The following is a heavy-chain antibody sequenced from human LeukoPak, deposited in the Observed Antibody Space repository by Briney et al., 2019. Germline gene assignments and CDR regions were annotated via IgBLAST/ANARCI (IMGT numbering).Heavy chain of an antibody. Sequence: GESLKISCKGSGYSFTNYWIGWVRQMPGKGLKWMGIIYPGDSDARYSPSFQGQVTISADKSISTAYLQWSSLKASDTAMYYCARPRKRWFGESLPAQLDYWGQGTLVTVSS. J-gene: IGHJ4*02. CDR2: IYPGDSDA. V-gene: IGHV5-51*01. D-gene: IGHD3-10*01. CDR3: ARPRKRWFGESLPAQLDY. CDR1: GYSFTNYW.